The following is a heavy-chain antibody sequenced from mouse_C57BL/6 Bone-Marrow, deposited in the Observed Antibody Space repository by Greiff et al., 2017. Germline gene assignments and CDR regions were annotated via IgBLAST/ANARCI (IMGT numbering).Heavy chain of an antibody. V-gene: IGHV2-6*01. CDR1: GFSLTSYG. D-gene: IGHD2-2*01. J-gene: IGHJ3*01. Sequence: VKLQQSGPGLVAPSQSLSITCTVSGFSLTSYGVDWVRQSPGKGLEWLGVIWGVGSTNYNSALKSRLSISKDNSKSQVFLKMNSLQTDDTAMYYCASVGGYDGFAYWGQGTLVTVSA. CDR2: IWGVGST. CDR3: ASVGGYDGFAY.